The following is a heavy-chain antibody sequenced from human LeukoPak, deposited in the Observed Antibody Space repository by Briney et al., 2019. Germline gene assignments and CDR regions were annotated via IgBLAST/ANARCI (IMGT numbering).Heavy chain of an antibody. V-gene: IGHV3-49*04. CDR2: IRSKAYGGTT. D-gene: IGHD3-16*02. CDR3: TRVYYDYVWGSYRYNKFCYFDY. J-gene: IGHJ4*02. CDR1: GFTFGDYA. Sequence: QPGRSLRLSCTASGFTFGDYAMSWVRQAPGKGLEGVGFIRSKAYGGTTEYAASVKGRFTISRDDSKSIAYLQMNSLKTEDTAVYYCTRVYYDYVWGSYRYNKFCYFDYWGQGTLVTVSS.